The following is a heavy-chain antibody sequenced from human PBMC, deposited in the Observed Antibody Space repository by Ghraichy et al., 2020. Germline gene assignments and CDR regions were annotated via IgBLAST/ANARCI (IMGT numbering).Heavy chain of an antibody. V-gene: IGHV4-59*01. CDR2: ISYSGST. J-gene: IGHJ3*02. D-gene: IGHD5-24*01. Sequence: SCTVSGGSINRSYWSWIRQPPGRGLEWLGYISYSGSTNYNPSLKSRITISVDTSKKQFSLQLTSVTAADTVVYYCARDVGDGMATITGAFDTWGQGTMVTVSS. CDR3: ARDVGDGMATITGAFDT. CDR1: GGSINRSY.